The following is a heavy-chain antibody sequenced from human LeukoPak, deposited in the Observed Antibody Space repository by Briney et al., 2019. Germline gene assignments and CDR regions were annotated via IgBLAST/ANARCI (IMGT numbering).Heavy chain of an antibody. CDR3: ARGGSSSSLNHFDY. V-gene: IGHV4-59*01. CDR2: IYYSGST. CDR1: RGSISSYY. D-gene: IGHD6-13*01. J-gene: IGHJ4*02. Sequence: PSETLSLTGTVSRGSISSYYWSWIRQPPGEGLEWIGYIYYSGSTNYNPSLKSRVTISVDTSKSQFSLKLASVTAADTAVYYCARGGSSSSLNHFDYWGQGTLVTVSS.